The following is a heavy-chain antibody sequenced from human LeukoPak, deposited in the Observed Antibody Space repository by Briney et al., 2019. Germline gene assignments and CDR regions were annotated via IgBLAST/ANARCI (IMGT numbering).Heavy chain of an antibody. CDR3: GGCSSTSCYFLNY. CDR2: IYSGGST. J-gene: IGHJ4*02. Sequence: GGSLRLSCAASGFTVSSNYMSWVRQAPGKGLEWVSVIYSGGSTYYSDSVKGRFTISRDNPKNTLYLQMNSLRTEDTAVYYCGGCSSTSCYFLNYWGQGTLVTVSS. D-gene: IGHD2-2*01. CDR1: GFTVSSNY. V-gene: IGHV3-53*05.